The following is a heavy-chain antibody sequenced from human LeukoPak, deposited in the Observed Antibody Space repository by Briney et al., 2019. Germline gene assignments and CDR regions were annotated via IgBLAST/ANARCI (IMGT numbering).Heavy chain of an antibody. Sequence: SLRLSCAASGFIFTHYGMHWVRQAPGKGLEWVANIKQDGSEKYYVDSVKGRYTISRDNAKNSLYLQMNSLRAEDTAVYYCARDDCSSISCYHNWFDPWGQGTLVTVSS. CDR1: GFIFTHYG. CDR2: IKQDGSEK. D-gene: IGHD2-2*01. V-gene: IGHV3-7*01. J-gene: IGHJ5*02. CDR3: ARDDCSSISCYHNWFDP.